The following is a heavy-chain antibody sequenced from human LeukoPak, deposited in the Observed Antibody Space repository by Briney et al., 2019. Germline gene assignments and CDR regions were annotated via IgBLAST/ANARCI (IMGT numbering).Heavy chain of an antibody. D-gene: IGHD2-15*01. CDR3: ARGVACSGGSCYRGKNWFDP. CDR1: GGSFSGYY. J-gene: IGHJ5*02. Sequence: SETLSLTCAVYGGSFSGYYWSWIRQPPGKGLEWIGEINHSGSTNYNPSLKSRVTISVDTSKNQFSLKLSSVTAADTAVYYCARGVACSGGSCYRGKNWFDPWGQGTLDTVSS. CDR2: INHSGST. V-gene: IGHV4-34*01.